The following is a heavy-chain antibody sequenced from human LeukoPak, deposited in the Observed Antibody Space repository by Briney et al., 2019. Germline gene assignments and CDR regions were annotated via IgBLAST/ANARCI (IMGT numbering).Heavy chain of an antibody. J-gene: IGHJ4*02. D-gene: IGHD1-26*01. V-gene: IGHV3-7*01. CDR1: GGSISSTSYY. CDR2: IKQDGSEK. Sequence: PSETLSLTCAVSGGSISSTSYYWGWIRQPPGKGLEWVANIKQDGSEKYYVDSVKGRFTISRDNAKNSLYLQMNSLRAEDTAVYYCARAIGSYPGGIFDYWGQGTLVTVSS. CDR3: ARAIGSYPGGIFDY.